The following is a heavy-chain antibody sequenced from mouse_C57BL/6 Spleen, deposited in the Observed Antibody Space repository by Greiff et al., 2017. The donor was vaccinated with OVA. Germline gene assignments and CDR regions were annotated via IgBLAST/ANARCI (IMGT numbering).Heavy chain of an antibody. V-gene: IGHV1-64*01. CDR3: ARGDSYDVVFAY. J-gene: IGHJ3*01. Sequence: QVQLQQPGAELVKPGASVKLSCKASGYTFTSYWMHWVKQRPGQGLEWIGMIHPNSGSTNYNEKFKSKATLTVDKSSSTAYMQLSSLTSEDSAVYYCARGDSYDVVFAYWGQGTLVTVSA. D-gene: IGHD2-12*01. CDR2: IHPNSGST. CDR1: GYTFTSYW.